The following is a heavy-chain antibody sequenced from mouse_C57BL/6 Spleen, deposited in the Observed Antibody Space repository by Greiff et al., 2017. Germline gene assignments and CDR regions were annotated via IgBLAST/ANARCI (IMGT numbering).Heavy chain of an antibody. D-gene: IGHD1-1*01. J-gene: IGHJ1*03. CDR2: IDPSDSET. Sequence: QVQLQQPGAELVRPGSSVKLSCKASGYTFTSYWMHWVKQRPIQGLEWIGNIDPSDSETHYNQKFKDKATLTVDKSSSTASMQLSSLTSEDSAVYYCARNSGDYYGSSYWYFDVWGTGTTVTVSS. CDR3: ARNSGDYYGSSYWYFDV. CDR1: GYTFTSYW. V-gene: IGHV1-52*01.